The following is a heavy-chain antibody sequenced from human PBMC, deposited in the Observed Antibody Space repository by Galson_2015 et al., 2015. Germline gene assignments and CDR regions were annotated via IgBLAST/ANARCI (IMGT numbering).Heavy chain of an antibody. CDR3: AKDQLLWFGESDY. Sequence: SLRLSCAASGFTFSSYAMSWVRQAPGKGLEWVSAISGSGGSTYYADSVKGRFTISRDNSKNTLYLQMNSLRAEDTAVYYCAKDQLLWFGESDYWGQGTLVTVSS. V-gene: IGHV3-23*01. D-gene: IGHD3-10*01. CDR2: ISGSGGST. CDR1: GFTFSSYA. J-gene: IGHJ4*02.